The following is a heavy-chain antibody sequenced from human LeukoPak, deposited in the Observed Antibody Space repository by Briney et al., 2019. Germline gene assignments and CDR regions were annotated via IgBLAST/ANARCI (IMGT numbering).Heavy chain of an antibody. CDR3: ARLENMGNSYYYMDV. CDR2: IYTSGST. CDR1: GGSISSYY. V-gene: IGHV4-4*09. J-gene: IGHJ6*03. Sequence: SETLSLTCTVSGGSISSYYWSWIQQPPGKGLEWIGYIYTSGSTNYNPSLKSRVTISVDTSKNQFSLKLSSVTAADTAVYYCARLENMGNSYYYMDVWGKGTTVAVSS. D-gene: IGHD1-26*01.